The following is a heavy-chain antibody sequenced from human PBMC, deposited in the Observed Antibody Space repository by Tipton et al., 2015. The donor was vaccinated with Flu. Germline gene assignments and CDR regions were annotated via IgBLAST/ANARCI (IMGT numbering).Heavy chain of an antibody. V-gene: IGHV4-31*03. Sequence: TLSLTCTVSGGSISSGGYYWSWIRQHPGKGLEWIGYIYYSGSTYYNPSLKSRVTISVDTSKNPFSLKLSSVTAADTAGYYCARGRWFGELLNDYWGQGTLVTVSS. D-gene: IGHD3-10*01. CDR2: IYYSGST. CDR3: ARGRWFGELLNDY. J-gene: IGHJ4*02. CDR1: GGSISSGGYY.